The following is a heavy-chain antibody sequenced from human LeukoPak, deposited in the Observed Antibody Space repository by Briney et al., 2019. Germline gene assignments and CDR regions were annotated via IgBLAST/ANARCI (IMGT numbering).Heavy chain of an antibody. V-gene: IGHV3-23*01. CDR1: GFTFSNYG. Sequence: GGSLRLSCAASGFTFSNYGMSWVRQAPGKGLEWVSTVRSSGVRTHYADSVKGRFTISRDNATKTMYLQMNSLRAEDTAVHNCAKDRQQGANLDCWGQGTLVTVFS. J-gene: IGHJ4*02. D-gene: IGHD6-13*01. CDR2: VRSSGVRT. CDR3: AKDRQQGANLDC.